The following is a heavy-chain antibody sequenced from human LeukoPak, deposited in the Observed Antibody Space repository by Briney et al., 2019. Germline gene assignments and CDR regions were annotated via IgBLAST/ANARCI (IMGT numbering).Heavy chain of an antibody. D-gene: IGHD6-19*01. J-gene: IGHJ4*02. Sequence: ASVKVSCKASGYTFTGYYMHWVRQAPGQGLEWMGWINPNSGGTTYAQKFQGRVTMTRVTSISTAYMELSRLRSDDRAGYYWARVKSSAVAGNFDYWGEGTLVTVSS. CDR3: ARVKSSAVAGNFDY. CDR1: GYTFTGYY. V-gene: IGHV1-2*02. CDR2: INPNSGGT.